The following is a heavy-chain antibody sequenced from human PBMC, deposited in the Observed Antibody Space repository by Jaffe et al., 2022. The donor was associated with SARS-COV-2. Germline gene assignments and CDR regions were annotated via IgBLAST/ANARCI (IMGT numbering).Heavy chain of an antibody. Sequence: EVQLLESGGGLVQPGGSLRLSCEVSGFTFSSYGMSWVRQAPGKGLEWVSTISGSGGSTYYADSVKGRFTISRDNSKNTLFLHMNRLRAEDTAVYYCARLYMTTVTTFDYWGQGTLVTVSS. J-gene: IGHJ4*02. D-gene: IGHD4-17*01. CDR1: GFTFSSYG. CDR2: ISGSGGST. CDR3: ARLYMTTVTTFDY. V-gene: IGHV3-23*01.